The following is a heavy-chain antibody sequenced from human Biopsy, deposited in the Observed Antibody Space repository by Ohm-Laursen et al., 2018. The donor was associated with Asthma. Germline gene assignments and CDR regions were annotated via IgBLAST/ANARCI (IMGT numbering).Heavy chain of an antibody. CDR3: ARFIDGTFFVDY. CDR1: GYTFSDSW. V-gene: IGHV5-51*01. D-gene: IGHD1-7*01. CDR2: IFAANSET. J-gene: IGHJ4*02. Sequence: GESLRISCKASGYTFSDSWIGWVRQMPGKGLEWMGIIFAANSETKYSPSFQGQVTISANMSISTAFLQWSSLKASDTVIYYCARFIDGTFFVDYWGQGTLVTVSS.